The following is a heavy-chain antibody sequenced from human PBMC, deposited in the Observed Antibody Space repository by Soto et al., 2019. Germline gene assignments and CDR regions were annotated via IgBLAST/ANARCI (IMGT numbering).Heavy chain of an antibody. CDR2: IYPGDSDT. D-gene: IGHD4-17*01. J-gene: IGHJ4*02. CDR1: GYSFTSYW. CDR3: VSGSMTTVTTADY. V-gene: IGHV5-51*01. Sequence: GESLKISCKGSGYSFTSYWIGWVRQMPGKGLEWMGIIYPGDSDTRYSPSFQGQVTISADKSISTAYLQWSSLKASDTAMYYCVSGSMTTVTTADYWGQGTLVTVSS.